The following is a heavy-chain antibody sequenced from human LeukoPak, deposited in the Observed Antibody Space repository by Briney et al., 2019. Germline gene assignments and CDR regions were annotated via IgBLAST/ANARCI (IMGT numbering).Heavy chain of an antibody. J-gene: IGHJ5*02. CDR3: ARNIRYSSGLNWFDP. Sequence: TSDTLSLTCTVSGRSISSSSDYWGRIRQPPAKGLEWIGSIHYSGSTYYNPSLKSRVTISVDTSKKQCSLRLSSVTAADTAVYYCARNIRYSSGLNWFDPWGQGTLVTVSS. CDR1: GRSISSSSDY. D-gene: IGHD6-19*01. CDR2: IHYSGST. V-gene: IGHV4-39*01.